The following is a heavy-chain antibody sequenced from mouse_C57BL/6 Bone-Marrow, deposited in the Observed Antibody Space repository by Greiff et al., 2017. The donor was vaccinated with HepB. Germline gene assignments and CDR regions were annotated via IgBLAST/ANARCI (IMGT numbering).Heavy chain of an antibody. Sequence: VQLMESGAELVKPGASVKMSCKASGYTFTTYPIEWMKQNHGKSLEWIGNFHPYNDDTKYNEKFKGKATLTVEKSSSTVYLELSRLTSDDSAVYYCARGGYYGSSYHWYFDVWGTGTTVTVSS. CDR3: ARGGYYGSSYHWYFDV. J-gene: IGHJ1*03. CDR1: GYTFTTYP. D-gene: IGHD1-1*01. CDR2: FHPYNDDT. V-gene: IGHV1-47*01.